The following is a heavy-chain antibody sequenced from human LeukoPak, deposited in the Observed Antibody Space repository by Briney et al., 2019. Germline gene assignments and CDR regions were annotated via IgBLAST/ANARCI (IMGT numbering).Heavy chain of an antibody. V-gene: IGHV3-7*01. CDR1: GLSFSGQW. CDR2: IKYDGSEE. J-gene: IGHJ4*02. Sequence: QPGGSLTLSCAASGLSFSGQWMNWVRQAPGQGLEWVANIKYDGSEEYYADSVKGRFTISRDNAKNSLSLQMNYARAGDTAIYYCAYTNHLTYWGQGTLVTVSS. CDR3: AYTNHLTY. D-gene: IGHD3-16*01.